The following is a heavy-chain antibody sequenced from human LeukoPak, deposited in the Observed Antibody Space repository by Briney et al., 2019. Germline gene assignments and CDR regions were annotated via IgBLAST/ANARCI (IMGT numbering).Heavy chain of an antibody. CDR2: IRYDGSNK. CDR3: AKTYSISRRQYYFDY. D-gene: IGHD6-13*01. V-gene: IGHV3-30*02. J-gene: IGHJ4*02. CDR1: GFTFSSYG. Sequence: PGGSLRLSCAASGFTFSSYGMHWVRQAPGKGLEWVAFIRYDGSNKYYADSVKGRFTISRDNSKNTLYLQMNSLRAEDTAVYYCAKTYSISRRQYYFDYWGQGTLVTVSS.